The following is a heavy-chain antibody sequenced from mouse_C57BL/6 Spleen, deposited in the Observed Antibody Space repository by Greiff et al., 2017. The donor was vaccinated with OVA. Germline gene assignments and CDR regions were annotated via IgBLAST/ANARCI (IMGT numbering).Heavy chain of an antibody. D-gene: IGHD1-1*01. V-gene: IGHV5-9-1*02. CDR1: GFTFSSYA. J-gene: IGHJ2*01. CDR3: TSIYYYGSSYSLDY. Sequence: EVKLVESGEGLVKPGGSLKLSCAASGFTFSSYAMSWVRQTPEKRLEWVAYISSGGDYIYYADTVKGRFTISRDNARNTLYLQMSSLKSEDTAMYYCTSIYYYGSSYSLDYWGQGTTLTVSS. CDR2: ISSGGDYI.